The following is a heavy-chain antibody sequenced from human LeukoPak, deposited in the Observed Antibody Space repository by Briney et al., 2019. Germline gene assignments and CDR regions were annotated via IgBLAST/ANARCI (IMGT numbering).Heavy chain of an antibody. CDR1: GYTFYSYY. D-gene: IGHD5-18*01. J-gene: IGHJ4*02. CDR2: INPSGGST. Sequence: VASVNVSCKASGYTFYSYYLHWVRQAPGQGLEWMGIINPSGGSTRYAQKFQGRVTMTRDMSTSTVYMELSSLRSEDTAVYYCARDLLGGEYSHGDYWGQGTLVTVSS. V-gene: IGHV1-46*02. CDR3: ARDLLGGEYSHGDY.